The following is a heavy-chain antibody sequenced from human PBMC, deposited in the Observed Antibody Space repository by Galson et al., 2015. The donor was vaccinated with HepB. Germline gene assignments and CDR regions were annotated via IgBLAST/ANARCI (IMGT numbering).Heavy chain of an antibody. Sequence: TLSLTCTVSGGSISSGGYYWSWIRQHPGKGLEWIGYIYYSGSTYYNPSLKSRVTISVDTSKNQFSLKLSSVTAADTAVYYCARDRGLRSNYYYYGMDVWGQGTTVTVSS. D-gene: IGHD5-18*01. CDR3: ARDRGLRSNYYYYGMDV. J-gene: IGHJ6*02. V-gene: IGHV4-31*03. CDR2: IYYSGST. CDR1: GGSISSGGYY.